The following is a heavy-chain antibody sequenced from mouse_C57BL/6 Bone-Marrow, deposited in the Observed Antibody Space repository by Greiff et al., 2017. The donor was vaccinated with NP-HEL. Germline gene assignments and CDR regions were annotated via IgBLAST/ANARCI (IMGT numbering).Heavy chain of an antibody. D-gene: IGHD2-4*01. V-gene: IGHV7-3*01. CDR1: GFTFTDYY. CDR2: IRNKANGYTT. J-gene: IGHJ2*01. CDR3: ARAPSYDYDVDY. Sequence: EVKVVESGGGLVQPGGSLSLSCAASGFTFTDYYMSWVRQPPGKALEWLGFIRNKANGYTTEYSASVKGRFTISRDNSQSILYLQMNALRAEDSATYYCARAPSYDYDVDYWGKGTTLTVSS.